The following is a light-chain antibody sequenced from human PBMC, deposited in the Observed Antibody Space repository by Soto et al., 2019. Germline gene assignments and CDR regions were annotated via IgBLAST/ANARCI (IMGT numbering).Light chain of an antibody. V-gene: IGKV1-8*01. CDR3: QQYYSYPRT. J-gene: IGKJ1*01. Sequence: IPTTQSPSTLSASVGDRDTITCRASQGISSYLAWYQQKPGKAPKLLIYAASTLQSGVPSRFSGSGSGTDFTLTISCLQSEDFATYYCQQYYSYPRTFGQGTKVDIK. CDR1: QGISSY. CDR2: AAS.